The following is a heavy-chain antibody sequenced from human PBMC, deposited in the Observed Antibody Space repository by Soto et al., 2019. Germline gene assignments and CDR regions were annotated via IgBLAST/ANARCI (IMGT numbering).Heavy chain of an antibody. V-gene: IGHV3-23*05. J-gene: IGHJ4*02. CDR3: TKDVTVHIAADF. CDR1: GFAFSNCA. D-gene: IGHD2-21*02. Sequence: QPGGSLRLSCAASGFAFSNCAMSWVRQAPGKGLEWVSTIKTSGDTTFYADPVKGRFTTSRDDSKNTLYLQMNSLRAEDTATYYGTKDVTVHIAADFWGQGTPVTVSS. CDR2: IKTSGDTT.